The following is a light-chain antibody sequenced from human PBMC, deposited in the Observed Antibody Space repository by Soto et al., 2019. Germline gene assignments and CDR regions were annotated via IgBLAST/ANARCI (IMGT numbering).Light chain of an antibody. Sequence: QPVLTQPPSASGTPGQRVTISCSGGGSNIGNNYVFWYQQVPGTAPKLLIYKDSKRPSGVPDRFSGAKPGTSASLAISGLRSEDEATYYCATWDDSLVWVFGGGTKLTVL. CDR2: KDS. J-gene: IGLJ3*02. CDR1: GSNIGNNY. CDR3: ATWDDSLVWV. V-gene: IGLV1-47*01.